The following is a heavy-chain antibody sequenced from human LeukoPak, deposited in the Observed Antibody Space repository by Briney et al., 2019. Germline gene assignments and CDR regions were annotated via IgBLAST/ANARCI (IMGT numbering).Heavy chain of an antibody. V-gene: IGHV4-59*08. CDR1: SGSISSYY. J-gene: IGHJ4*02. CDR3: ARHGGTLGYFDN. CDR2: VYQSGTT. D-gene: IGHD1-26*01. Sequence: NPSETLSLTCTISSGSISSYYWSWIRQPPGKGLEWIGYVYQSGTTSYNPSLKRRVTMSADSSKNQFSLRMTSVTAAHTAVYYCARHGGTLGYFDNWGQGTLVTVSS.